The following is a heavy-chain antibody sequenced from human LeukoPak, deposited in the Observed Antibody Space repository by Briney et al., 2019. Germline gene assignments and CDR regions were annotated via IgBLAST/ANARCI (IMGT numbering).Heavy chain of an antibody. CDR1: GFTFSSYG. CDR3: AKEGDYGPNYFDY. J-gene: IGHJ4*02. D-gene: IGHD4/OR15-4a*01. Sequence: GRSLRLSCAASGFTFSSYGMHWVRQAPGKGLEWVAVISYDGSNKYYADSVKGRFTISRDNSKNTLYLQMNSLRAEDTAVYYCAKEGDYGPNYFDYWGQGTLVTLSS. CDR2: ISYDGSNK. V-gene: IGHV3-30*18.